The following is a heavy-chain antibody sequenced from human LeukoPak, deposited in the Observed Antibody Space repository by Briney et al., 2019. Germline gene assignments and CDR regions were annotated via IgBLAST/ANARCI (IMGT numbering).Heavy chain of an antibody. D-gene: IGHD6-25*01. CDR3: AKDPTMAGYFDL. CDR2: ISGSGATT. Sequence: GKSLRLSCAASGFTFANYPMSWVRQAPGEGLEWVSFISGSGATTYYADSVKGRFTISRDNSKNMLYLQMNSLRVEDTAVYYCAKDPTMAGYFDLWGRGTLVTVSS. J-gene: IGHJ2*01. V-gene: IGHV3-23*01. CDR1: GFTFANYP.